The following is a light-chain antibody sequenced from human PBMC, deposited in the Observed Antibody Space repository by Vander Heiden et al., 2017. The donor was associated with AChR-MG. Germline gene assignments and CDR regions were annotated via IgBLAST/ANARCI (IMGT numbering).Light chain of an antibody. CDR1: SRDVGSYNL. J-gene: IGLJ1*01. CDR2: EIS. V-gene: IGLV2-23*02. CDR3: YSYAGSSTSMYV. Sequence: QSAMTQPPSVSGSPGQSLTITCTGTSRDVGSYNLVSWYQQHPGKAHKLMMDEISKRTSGVSKRFSGCKAGNTAYMTTSGLQAEDDADEDGYSYAGSSTSMYVFGTGTKVTVL.